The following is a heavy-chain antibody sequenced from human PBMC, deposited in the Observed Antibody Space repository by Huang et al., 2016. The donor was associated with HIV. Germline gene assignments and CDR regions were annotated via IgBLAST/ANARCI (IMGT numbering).Heavy chain of an antibody. CDR3: ARDATKNPRGWFDP. CDR2: INHLGRL. CDR1: GGSLRGYY. D-gene: IGHD3-10*01. J-gene: IGHJ5*02. V-gene: IGHV4-34*02. Sequence: QAHLQQWGAGLLKSAETLSLTCAVYGGSLRGYYWSWLRQTPGKGLEWIGEINHLGRLNYNPSLKSRVSISMDGSKKQFSLKLRSISDADTAVYFCARDATKNPRGWFDPWGQGTLVTVSA.